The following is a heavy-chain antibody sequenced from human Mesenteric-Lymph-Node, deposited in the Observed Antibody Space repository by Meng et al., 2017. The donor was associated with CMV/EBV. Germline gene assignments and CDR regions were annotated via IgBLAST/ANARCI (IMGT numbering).Heavy chain of an antibody. V-gene: IGHV4-39*01. CDR1: GDSIRNSTYY. CDR2: VHHSGTT. D-gene: IGHD3-22*01. Sequence: QLQESGPGLVKPSETLSLSCMVSGDSIRNSTYYWTWIRQPPGKGLEWIGSVHHSGTTYYNPSLKGRLTISVDTSANLFSLRLTTVTAADTATYYCARRGNYDSDYSEYWGQGTLVTVSS. J-gene: IGHJ4*02. CDR3: ARRGNYDSDYSEY.